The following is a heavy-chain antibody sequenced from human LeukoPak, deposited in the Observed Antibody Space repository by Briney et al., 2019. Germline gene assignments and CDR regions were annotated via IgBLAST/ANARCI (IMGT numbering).Heavy chain of an antibody. CDR3: ARDKYCSTTSCYNGYYYYMDV. CDR1: GFTFSSYS. CDR2: IRSSSSYI. J-gene: IGHJ6*03. D-gene: IGHD2-2*02. V-gene: IGHV3-21*01. Sequence: GGSLRLSCGASGFTFSSYSVNWVPQAPGKGLEGVSSIRSSSSYIYYADSVRGRFTISRDNAKNSLYMQLNTLRGEDTAVYYCARDKYCSTTSCYNGYYYYMDVWGKGTTVTVSS.